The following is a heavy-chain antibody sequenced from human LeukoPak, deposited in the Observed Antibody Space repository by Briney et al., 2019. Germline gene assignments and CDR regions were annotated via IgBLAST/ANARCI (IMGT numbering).Heavy chain of an antibody. J-gene: IGHJ5*02. CDR2: ISGSGGST. D-gene: IGHD3-10*01. CDR3: ARGWRGRWFGRFDP. V-gene: IGHV3-23*01. CDR1: GFTFSSYG. Sequence: HAGGSLRLSCAASGFTFSSYGMSWVRQAPGKGLEWVSAISGSGGSTYYADSVKGRFTISRDNSKNTLYLQMNSLRAEDTAVYYCARGWRGRWFGRFDPWGQGTPVTVSS.